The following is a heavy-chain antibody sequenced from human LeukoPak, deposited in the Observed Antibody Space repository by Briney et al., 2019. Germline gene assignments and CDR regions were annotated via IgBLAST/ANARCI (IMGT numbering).Heavy chain of an antibody. D-gene: IGHD1-26*01. V-gene: IGHV3-11*03. CDR2: IIGSSTYT. Sequence: GGSLRLSCAASGLTFSDYYMIWIRQAPGKGLEWVSYIIGSSTYTNYADSVKGRFTISRDNAKNSLYLQMNSLRAEDTAVYYCARIAYSYDAFDIWGQGTMVTVSS. CDR3: ARIAYSYDAFDI. J-gene: IGHJ3*02. CDR1: GLTFSDYY.